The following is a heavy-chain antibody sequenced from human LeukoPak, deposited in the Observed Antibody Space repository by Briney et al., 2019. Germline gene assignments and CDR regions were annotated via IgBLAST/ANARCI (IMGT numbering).Heavy chain of an antibody. CDR2: ISYDGSNK. Sequence: PGGSLRLSCAASGFTFSSYGMHWVRQAPGKGLEWVAVISYDGSNKYYADSVKGRFTISRDNSKNTLYLQMNSLRAEDTAVYYCAREGQVVGRTMSDYWGQGTLVTVSS. J-gene: IGHJ4*02. CDR3: AREGQVVGRTMSDY. D-gene: IGHD1-26*01. V-gene: IGHV3-30*03. CDR1: GFTFSSYG.